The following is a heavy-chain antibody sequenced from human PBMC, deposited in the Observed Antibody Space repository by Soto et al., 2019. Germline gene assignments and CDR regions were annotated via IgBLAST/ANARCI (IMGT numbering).Heavy chain of an antibody. Sequence: QVQLVQSGAEKTKPGASVKVSCKASGYTFIRSAMHWVRQAPGQRLEWMGWINVANGNTKYSQKFQGRVTITRDTSATTAYMELSSLTSEDTAVYYCARGNLWSGYPYYFDYWRHGTLVTVSS. J-gene: IGHJ4*01. CDR3: ARGNLWSGYPYYFDY. D-gene: IGHD3-3*01. CDR1: GYTFIRSA. V-gene: IGHV1-3*05. CDR2: INVANGNT.